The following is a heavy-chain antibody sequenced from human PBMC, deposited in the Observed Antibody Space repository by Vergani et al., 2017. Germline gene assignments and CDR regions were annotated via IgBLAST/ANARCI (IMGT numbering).Heavy chain of an antibody. CDR1: GFTFTSSA. V-gene: IGHV1-58*02. CDR3: AADRFYYDSSGYTAFDI. D-gene: IGHD3-22*01. J-gene: IGHJ3*02. CDR2: IVVGSGNT. Sequence: QMQLVQSGPEVKKPGTSVKFSCKASGFTFTSSAMQWVRQARGQRLEWIGWIVVGSGNTNYAQKFQERDTITRDMSTSTAYMELSSLRYDDTAVYYCAADRFYYDSSGYTAFDIGGQGTMVTVSS.